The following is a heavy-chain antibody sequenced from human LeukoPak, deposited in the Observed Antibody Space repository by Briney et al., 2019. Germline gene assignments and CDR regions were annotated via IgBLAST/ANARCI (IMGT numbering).Heavy chain of an antibody. CDR2: IKQDGSEK. D-gene: IGHD3-3*01. CDR1: GFTFSSYW. Sequence: GGSLRLSCAASGFTFSSYWMSWVRQAPGKGLEWVANIKQDGSEKYYVDSVKGRFTISRDNAKNSLYLQMNSLKAEDTAVYYCAGELNDFWSGYYYWGQGTLVTVSS. J-gene: IGHJ4*02. CDR3: AGELNDFWSGYYY. V-gene: IGHV3-7*01.